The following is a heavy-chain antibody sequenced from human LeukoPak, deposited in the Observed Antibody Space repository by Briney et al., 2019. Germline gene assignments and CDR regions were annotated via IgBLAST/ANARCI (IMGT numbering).Heavy chain of an antibody. V-gene: IGHV3-23*01. CDR1: RFTFSNYA. Sequence: PGGSLRLSCAASRFTFSNYAMSWARQAPGKGLEWVSGISGSGVNTYYANSEKGRFTISSDKFMNTLYLQMNSLRAEDTAVYYCARGRGLPVRPPNEGFLDYWGRGTLVTVSS. CDR3: ARGRGLPVRPPNEGFLDY. J-gene: IGHJ4*02. D-gene: IGHD6-6*01. CDR2: ISGSGVNT.